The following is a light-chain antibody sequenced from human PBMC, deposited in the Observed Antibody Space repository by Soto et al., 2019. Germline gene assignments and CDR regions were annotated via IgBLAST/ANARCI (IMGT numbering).Light chain of an antibody. V-gene: IGKV3-20*01. Sequence: NVLTQSPGTLSLSPGERATLSCSASRTFSSIFLAWYQEKPGQGPRLLIYGASARATGITDRFSGSGSGTDFSLTISRLDPEDFAVYYCRQYGRSLEFAVGGGTKVDIK. CDR3: RQYGRSLEFA. CDR2: GAS. J-gene: IGKJ4*01. CDR1: RTFSSIF.